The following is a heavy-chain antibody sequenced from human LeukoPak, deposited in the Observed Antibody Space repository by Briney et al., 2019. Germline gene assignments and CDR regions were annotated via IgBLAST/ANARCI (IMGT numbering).Heavy chain of an antibody. Sequence: GSLRLSCGASGFTFKHYGMHWVRQAPGKGLEWVAVIWYDGSNTFYADSVKGRFTISRDNSNNTLYLQVNSLRAEDTAVYYCARDLYGGNSASWVDLWGQGTLVTVS. CDR1: GFTFKHYG. V-gene: IGHV3-33*01. D-gene: IGHD4-23*01. J-gene: IGHJ5*02. CDR3: ARDLYGGNSASWVDL. CDR2: IWYDGSNT.